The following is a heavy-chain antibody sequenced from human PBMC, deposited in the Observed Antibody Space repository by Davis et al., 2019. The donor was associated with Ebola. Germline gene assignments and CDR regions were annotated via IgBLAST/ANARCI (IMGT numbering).Heavy chain of an antibody. CDR3: ARGGGGVALNHFDY. Sequence: ASVQVSCKASRYTFTSYAMHSVRQAPGQRLEWMGWINAGNGNTKYSQKFQGRVTITRDTSASTAYMELSSLRSEDTAVYYCARGGGGVALNHFDYWGQGTLVTVSS. J-gene: IGHJ4*02. CDR1: RYTFTSYA. D-gene: IGHD3-16*01. V-gene: IGHV1-3*01. CDR2: INAGNGNT.